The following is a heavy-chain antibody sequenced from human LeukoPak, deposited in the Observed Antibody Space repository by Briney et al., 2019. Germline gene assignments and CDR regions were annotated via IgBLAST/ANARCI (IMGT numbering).Heavy chain of an antibody. CDR2: ISGSGGSI. D-gene: IGHD6-19*01. Sequence: GGSLRLSCAASGFTFSSYAMSWVRQAPGKGLEWVSAISGSGGSIYYADSVKGRFTISRDNAKNSLYLQMNSLRAEDTAVYYCARVGQVVIAVAGEDYWGQGTLVTVSS. CDR3: ARVGQVVIAVAGEDY. V-gene: IGHV3-23*01. J-gene: IGHJ4*02. CDR1: GFTFSSYA.